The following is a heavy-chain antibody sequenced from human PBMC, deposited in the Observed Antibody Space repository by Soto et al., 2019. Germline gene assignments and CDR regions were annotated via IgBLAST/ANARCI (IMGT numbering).Heavy chain of an antibody. CDR1: SGPDRSHN. D-gene: IGHD4-17*01. CDR3: VRQGIDYLHGLVDV. Sequence: QVQLQQSGPRLVKPSETLSLTCTVSSGPDRSHNWGWIRQPPGRGLEWIGYVYYTGDTAYNPSLRSRGSISADTSTNDISLTLSSVTAAATAVYYCVRQGIDYLHGLVDVWGQGTTVSVSS. CDR2: VYYTGDT. V-gene: IGHV4-59*08. J-gene: IGHJ6*02.